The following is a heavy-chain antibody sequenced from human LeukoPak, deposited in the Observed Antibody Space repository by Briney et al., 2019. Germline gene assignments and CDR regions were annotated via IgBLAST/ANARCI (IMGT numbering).Heavy chain of an antibody. CDR3: ARAYCSSTSCYRAFDY. CDR1: GYTFTGYY. CDR2: INPNSGGT. V-gene: IGHV1-2*06. D-gene: IGHD2-2*01. J-gene: IGHJ4*02. Sequence: GASVKVSCKASGYTFTGYYMHWVRQAPGQGLEWMGRINPNSGGTNYAQKFQGRVTMTRDTSISTAYMELSRLRSDDTAVYYCARAYCSSTSCYRAFDYWGQGTLVTLSS.